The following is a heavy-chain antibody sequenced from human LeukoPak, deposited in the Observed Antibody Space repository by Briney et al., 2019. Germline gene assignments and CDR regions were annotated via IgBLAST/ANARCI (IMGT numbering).Heavy chain of an antibody. V-gene: IGHV1-2*02. CDR1: GYHFTGYH. D-gene: IGHD5/OR15-5a*01. J-gene: IGHJ5*02. Sequence: ASVKVSCKVSGYHFTGYHVHWVRQAPRQGLEWIGRISTDSGDTNGAQKFQGRVTMTRDTSISTAYMEFSGLTSDDSAVYYCAGLGSTVKGRIDPWGQGTPVTFST. CDR3: AGLGSTVKGRIDP. CDR2: ISTDSGDT.